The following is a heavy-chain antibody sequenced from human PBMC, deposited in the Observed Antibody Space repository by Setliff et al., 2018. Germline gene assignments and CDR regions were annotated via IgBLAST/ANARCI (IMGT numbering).Heavy chain of an antibody. D-gene: IGHD2-2*01. Sequence: SETLSLTCTVSGGSISSGDYYWSWIRQPPGKGLEWIGYIHYSGSTYYNPSLTSRVTISVDTSKNQFSLKLSSVTADDTAVYYCARLGSSPYYFDYWGQGTLVTVSS. CDR3: ARLGSSPYYFDY. CDR2: IHYSGST. J-gene: IGHJ4*02. V-gene: IGHV4-30-4*08. CDR1: GGSISSGDYY.